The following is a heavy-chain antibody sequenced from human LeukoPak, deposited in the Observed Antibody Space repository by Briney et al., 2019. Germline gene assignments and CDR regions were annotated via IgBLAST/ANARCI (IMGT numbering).Heavy chain of an antibody. J-gene: IGHJ2*01. V-gene: IGHV3-23*01. CDR2: ISGSGGNT. D-gene: IGHD6-6*01. CDR1: GFTFSSYG. CDR3: ARPYSSSSEAHYWYFDL. Sequence: GGTLRLSCAASGFTFSSYGMSWVHQAPGKGLEWVSAISGSGGNTYYADSVKGRFTISRDNSKNTLYLQMNSLKASDTAMYYCARPYSSSSEAHYWYFDLWGRGTLVTVSS.